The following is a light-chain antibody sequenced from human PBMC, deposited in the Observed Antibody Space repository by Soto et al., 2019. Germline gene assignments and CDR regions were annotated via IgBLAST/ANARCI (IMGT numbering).Light chain of an antibody. CDR3: AAWDDSLSAPV. CDR1: SSNIGSNY. J-gene: IGLJ3*02. V-gene: IGLV1-47*01. Sequence: QAVVTQPPSASGTPGQRVTISCSGSSSNIGSNYVYWYQQLPGTAPKLLIYRNNQRPSGVPDRFSGSKSGTSASLAISGLRSEDEGDYYCAAWDDSLSAPVFGGGTKLTVL. CDR2: RNN.